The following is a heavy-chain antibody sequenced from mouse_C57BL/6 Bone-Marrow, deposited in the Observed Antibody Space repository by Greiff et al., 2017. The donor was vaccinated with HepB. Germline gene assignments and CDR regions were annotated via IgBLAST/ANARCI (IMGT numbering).Heavy chain of an antibody. CDR1: GYTFTDYN. Sequence: VQLKESGPELVKPGASVKMSCKASGYTFTDYNMHWVKQSHGKSLEWIGYINPNNGGTSYNQKFKGKATLTVNKSSSTAYMELRILTSEDSAVYYCARNYHFDYWGQGTTLTVSS. CDR3: ARNYHFDY. J-gene: IGHJ2*01. CDR2: INPNNGGT. D-gene: IGHD2-1*01. V-gene: IGHV1-22*01.